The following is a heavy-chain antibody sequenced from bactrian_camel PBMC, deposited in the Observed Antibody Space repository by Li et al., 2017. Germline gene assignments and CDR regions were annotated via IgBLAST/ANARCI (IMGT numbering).Heavy chain of an antibody. V-gene: IGHV3S1*01. CDR3: AADQLYGTCRDVLDFPA. CDR2: IDTGDGST. CDR1: GYTFNTYS. D-gene: IGHD6*01. Sequence: HVQLMESGGGSALAGGSVRLSCAASGYTFNTYSWFRQAPGQEREGVAAIDTGDGSTYYLNSVEGRFTISHDNAKSTLYLQMNSLKPEDTAIYYCAADQLYGTCRDVLDFPARGQGTQVTVS. J-gene: IGHJ4*01.